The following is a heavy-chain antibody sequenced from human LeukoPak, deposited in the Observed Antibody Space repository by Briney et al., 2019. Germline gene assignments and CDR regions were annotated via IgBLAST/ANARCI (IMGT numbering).Heavy chain of an antibody. CDR2: ISASGATT. V-gene: IGHV3-23*01. CDR3: TKGSYYDNSGRAYFDY. Sequence: GGSLRLSCAASGFTFSSYSMNWVRQAPGKGLEWVSVISASGATTDYADSVKGRFTISRDNSKNTLYLQMNSPRAEDTAVYYCTKGSYYDNSGRAYFDYWGQGTLVTVSS. J-gene: IGHJ4*02. D-gene: IGHD3-22*01. CDR1: GFTFSSYS.